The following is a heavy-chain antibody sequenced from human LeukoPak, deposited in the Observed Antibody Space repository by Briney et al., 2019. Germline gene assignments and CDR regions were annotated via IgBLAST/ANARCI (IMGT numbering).Heavy chain of an antibody. J-gene: IGHJ6*02. CDR2: IKEDGGEK. CDR1: GFTFSTYW. V-gene: IGHV3-7*01. D-gene: IGHD3-16*01. CDR3: ARDPTFPDVPYYYYYYGMDV. Sequence: QPGGSLRLSCAASGFTFSTYWLSWVRQAPGKGPEWVANIKEDGGEKYYVDSVKGRFTISRDNAKNSLYLQMNSLRAEDTAVYYCARDPTFPDVPYYYYYYGMDVWGQGTTVTVSS.